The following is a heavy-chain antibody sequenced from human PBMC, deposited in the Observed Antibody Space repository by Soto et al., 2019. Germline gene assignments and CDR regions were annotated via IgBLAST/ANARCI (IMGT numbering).Heavy chain of an antibody. D-gene: IGHD6-6*01. CDR2: ISSSGSTI. J-gene: IGHJ4*03. CDR1: GFTFSSYE. Sequence: GGSLRLSCAASGFTFSSYEMNWVRQAPGKGLEWVSYISSSGSTIYYADSVKGRFTISRDNAKNSLNLQMNSLRDEDTAVYYCARDELGGYFDYWGQGTLVTVSS. CDR3: ARDELGGYFDY. V-gene: IGHV3-48*03.